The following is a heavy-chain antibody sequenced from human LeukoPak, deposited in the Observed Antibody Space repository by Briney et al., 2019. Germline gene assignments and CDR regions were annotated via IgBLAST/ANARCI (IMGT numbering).Heavy chain of an antibody. Sequence: GGSLRLSCAASGFTFSSYWMSWVRQAPGKGLEWVANIKQDGNEKYYVDSVKGRFTISRDNAKNSLYLQMNSLRAEDTAVYHCARTGGSSGWYSPALLKYYFDYWGQGTLVTVSS. CDR1: GFTFSSYW. J-gene: IGHJ4*02. CDR3: ARTGGSSGWYSPALLKYYFDY. V-gene: IGHV3-7*01. CDR2: IKQDGNEK. D-gene: IGHD6-19*01.